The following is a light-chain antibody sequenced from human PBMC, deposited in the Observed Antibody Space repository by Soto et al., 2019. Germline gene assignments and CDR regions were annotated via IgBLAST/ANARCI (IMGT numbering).Light chain of an antibody. CDR3: SSYTSSSTHV. V-gene: IGLV2-14*03. CDR2: DVS. CDR1: SSDVGAYNF. Sequence: QSALTQPASVSGSRGQSITISCTGTSSDVGAYNFVSWYQQHPGKLPKLMIFDVSRRPSGVSVRFSGSKSGNTASLTISGPQAENEGDYYCSSYTSSSTHVFGSGTKVTVL. J-gene: IGLJ1*01.